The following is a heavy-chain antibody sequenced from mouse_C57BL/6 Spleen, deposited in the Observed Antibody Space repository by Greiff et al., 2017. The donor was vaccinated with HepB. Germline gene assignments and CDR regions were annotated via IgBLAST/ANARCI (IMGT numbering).Heavy chain of an antibody. J-gene: IGHJ2*01. V-gene: IGHV1-12*01. CDR1: GYTFTSYN. CDR2: IYPGNGDT. Sequence: LQQSGAELVRPGASVKMSCKASGYTFTSYNMHWVKQTPRQGLEWIGAIYPGNGDTSYNQKFKGKATLTVDKSSSTAYMQLSSLTSEDSAVYFCARFRYGSSSYYFDYWGQGTTLTVSS. D-gene: IGHD1-1*01. CDR3: ARFRYGSSSYYFDY.